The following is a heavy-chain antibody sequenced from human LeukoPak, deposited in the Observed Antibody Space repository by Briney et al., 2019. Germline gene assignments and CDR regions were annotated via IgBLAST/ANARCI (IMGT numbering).Heavy chain of an antibody. V-gene: IGHV4-59*01. J-gene: IGHJ4*02. CDR3: ARVYYDILTGYLFFDY. D-gene: IGHD3-9*01. CDR2: IYYSGST. Sequence: SETLSLTCTVSGGSISSYYWSWIRQPPGKGLEWIGYIYYSGSTNYNPSLKSRVTISVDTSKNQFSLKLSSVTAADTAVYYCARVYYDILTGYLFFDYWGQGTLVTVSS. CDR1: GGSISSYY.